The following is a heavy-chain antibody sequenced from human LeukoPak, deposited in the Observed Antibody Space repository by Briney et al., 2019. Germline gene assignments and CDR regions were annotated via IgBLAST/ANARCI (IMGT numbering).Heavy chain of an antibody. CDR2: IYSGGTT. V-gene: IGHV3-53*04. J-gene: IGHJ4*02. Sequence: AGGSLRLSCAASGFTVSTNCMTWVRQAPEKGLEWVSTIYSGGTTYYADSVMGRFTISRHNSRNTLYLQMNSLRAEDTAVYYCARVDTVMAYYFDLWGQGTLVTVSS. CDR1: GFTVSTNC. CDR3: ARVDTVMAYYFDL. D-gene: IGHD5-18*01.